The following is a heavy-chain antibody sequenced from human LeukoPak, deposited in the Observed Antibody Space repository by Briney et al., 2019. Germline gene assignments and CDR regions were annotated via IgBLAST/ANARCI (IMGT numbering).Heavy chain of an antibody. V-gene: IGHV4-30-4*08. Sequence: SQTLSLTCTVSGGSISSGDYYWSWIRQPPGKGLEWIGYIYHSGSTYYNPSLKSRVTISVDRSKNQFSLKLSSVTAADTAVYYCARARGCSGGSCYSPYYYYGMDVWGQGTTVTVSS. CDR1: GGSISSGDYY. J-gene: IGHJ6*02. CDR2: IYHSGST. D-gene: IGHD2-15*01. CDR3: ARARGCSGGSCYSPYYYYGMDV.